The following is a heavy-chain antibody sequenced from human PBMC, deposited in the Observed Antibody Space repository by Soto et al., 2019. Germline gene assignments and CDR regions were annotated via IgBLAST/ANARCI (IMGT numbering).Heavy chain of an antibody. CDR3: ARDTTVTKSGMDV. J-gene: IGHJ6*02. CDR1: GYSISSGYY. Sequence: PSETLSLTCAVSGYSISSGYYWGWLRQPPGKGLEWIGSIYHGGSTYYNPSLNSRVTLSIDMTNNHVSLILNSVTAADTAVYYCARDTTVTKSGMDVWGQGTTVTVSS. D-gene: IGHD4-4*01. CDR2: IYHGGST. V-gene: IGHV4-38-2*02.